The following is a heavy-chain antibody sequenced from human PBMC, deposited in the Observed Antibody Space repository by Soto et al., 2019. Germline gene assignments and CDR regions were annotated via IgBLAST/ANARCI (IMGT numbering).Heavy chain of an antibody. CDR2: IHDSGST. V-gene: IGHV4-59*01. J-gene: IGHJ5*02. D-gene: IGHD3-10*01. Sequence: PSETLSLTCTVSGGSINNYYWSWIRQPPGKGLEWIGFIHDSGSTNYNPSLKSRVTFSVDTSKNQFSLQLNSVIAADTAVCYCARGGASSKWLDPWGQGTLVTVSS. CDR3: ARGGASSKWLDP. CDR1: GGSINNYY.